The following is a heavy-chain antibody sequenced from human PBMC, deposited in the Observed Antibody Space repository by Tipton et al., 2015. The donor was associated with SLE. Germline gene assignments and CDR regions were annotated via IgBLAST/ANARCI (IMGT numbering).Heavy chain of an antibody. CDR2: IYYSGST. CDR1: GGSISSYY. CDR3: ARGYKAPGLYYYYYYMDV. J-gene: IGHJ6*03. D-gene: IGHD2-2*02. Sequence: TLSLTCTVAGGSISSYYWSWIRQAPGKGLEWIGYIYYSGSTNYNPSLKSRVTISVDTSKNQFSLKLSSVTAADTAVYYCARGYKAPGLYYYYYYMDVWGKGTTVTVSS. V-gene: IGHV4-59*01.